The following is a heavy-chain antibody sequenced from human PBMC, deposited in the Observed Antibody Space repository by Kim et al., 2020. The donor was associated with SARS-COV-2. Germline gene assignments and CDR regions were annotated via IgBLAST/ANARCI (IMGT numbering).Heavy chain of an antibody. V-gene: IGHV3-43*02. CDR2: ISGDGGST. J-gene: IGHJ4*02. CDR3: AKAQKPGYCSSTSCRGDFDY. D-gene: IGHD2-2*01. Sequence: GGSLRLSCAASGFTFDDYAMHWVRQAPGKGLEWVSLISGDGGSTYYADSVKGRFTISRDNSKNSLYLQMNSLRTEDTALYYCAKAQKPGYCSSTSCRGDFDYWGQGTLVTVSS. CDR1: GFTFDDYA.